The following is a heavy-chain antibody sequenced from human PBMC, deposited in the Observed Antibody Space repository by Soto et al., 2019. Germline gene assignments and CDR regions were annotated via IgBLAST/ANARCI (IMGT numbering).Heavy chain of an antibody. CDR3: ARVYPGYCSSTSCYDPYYYYYYGMDV. CDR1: GFTFSSYS. D-gene: IGHD2-2*01. J-gene: IGHJ6*02. Sequence: GGSLRLSCATSGFTFSSYSMNWVRQAPGKGLEWVSSISSSSSYIYYADSVKGRFTISRDNAKNSLYLQMNSLRAEDTAVYYCARVYPGYCSSTSCYDPYYYYYYGMDVWGQGTTVTVSS. V-gene: IGHV3-21*01. CDR2: ISSSSSYI.